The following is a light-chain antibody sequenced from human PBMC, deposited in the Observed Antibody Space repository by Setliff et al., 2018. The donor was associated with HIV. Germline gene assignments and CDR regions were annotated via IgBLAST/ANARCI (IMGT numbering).Light chain of an antibody. Sequence: QSALAQPASVSGSLGQSITIFCIGTSSDIGVYEYVSWYQQHPGEAPKLIIYEVTNRPSGVSNRFSGSKSGNTASLTTSGLQAEDEADYFCSSYRRTNTWVFGGGTKGTVL. CDR3: SSYRRTNTWV. CDR1: SSDIGVYEY. J-gene: IGLJ3*02. V-gene: IGLV2-14*03. CDR2: EVT.